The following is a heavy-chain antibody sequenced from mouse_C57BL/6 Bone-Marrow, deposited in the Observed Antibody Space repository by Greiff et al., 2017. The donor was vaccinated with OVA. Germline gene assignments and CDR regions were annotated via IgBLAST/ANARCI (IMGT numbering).Heavy chain of an antibody. CDR3: TRLLDAMDY. V-gene: IGHV5-9-1*02. J-gene: IGHJ4*01. CDR1: GFTFSSYA. CDR2: ISSGGDYI. Sequence: EVKVEESGEGLVKPGGSLKLSCAASGFTFSSYAMSWVRQTPEKRLEWVAYISSGGDYIYYADTVKGRFTISSDNARNTLYLQMSRLKSEDTAMYYCTRLLDAMDYWGQGTSVTVSS. D-gene: IGHD2-1*01.